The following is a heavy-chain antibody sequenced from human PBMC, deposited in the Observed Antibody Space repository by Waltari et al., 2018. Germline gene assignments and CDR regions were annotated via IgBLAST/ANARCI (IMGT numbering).Heavy chain of an antibody. Sequence: EVQLVESGGGLVQPGGSLGLSFEASGFTSSSYETDWVRQAPGKGLELVSYISSSGSTIYYADSVKGRFTISRDNAKNSLYLQMNSLRAEDTAVYYCARELFDAFDIWGQGTMVTVSS. CDR1: GFTSSSYE. J-gene: IGHJ3*02. CDR3: ARELFDAFDI. CDR2: ISSSGSTI. V-gene: IGHV3-48*03.